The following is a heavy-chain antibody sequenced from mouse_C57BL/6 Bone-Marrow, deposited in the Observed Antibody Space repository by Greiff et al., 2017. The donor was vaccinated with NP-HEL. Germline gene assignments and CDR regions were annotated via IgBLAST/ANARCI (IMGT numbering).Heavy chain of an antibody. J-gene: IGHJ3*01. CDR1: GFTFTDYY. V-gene: IGHV7-3*01. CDR2: IRNKANGYTT. CDR3: ARSVFYYGSSGFAY. D-gene: IGHD1-1*01. Sequence: EVQLVESGGGLVQPGGSLSLSCAASGFTFTDYYMSWVRQPPGKALEWLGFIRNKANGYTTEYSASVKGRFTISRDNSQSILYLQMNALRAEASATYYCARSVFYYGSSGFAYWGQGTLVTVSA.